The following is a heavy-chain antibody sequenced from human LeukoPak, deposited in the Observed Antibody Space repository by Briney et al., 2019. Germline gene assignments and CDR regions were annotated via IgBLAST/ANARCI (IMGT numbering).Heavy chain of an antibody. CDR2: ISGSGGTT. D-gene: IGHD2-2*01. CDR3: AKSHTDIVVEYYYYYMDV. V-gene: IGHV3-23*01. CDR1: GFTFSSYG. J-gene: IGHJ6*03. Sequence: GGSLRLSCAASGFTFSSYGMSWVRQAPGKGLEWVSAISGSGGTTYYADSVKGRFTISRDNSKNTLYLQMNSLRAEDTAVYYCAKSHTDIVVEYYYYYMDVWGKGTTVTISS.